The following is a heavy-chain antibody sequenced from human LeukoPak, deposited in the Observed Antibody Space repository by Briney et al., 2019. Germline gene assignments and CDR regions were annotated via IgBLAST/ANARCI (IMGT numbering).Heavy chain of an antibody. V-gene: IGHV1-24*01. J-gene: IGHJ1*01. Sequence: ASVKVSCKVSGYTLTELSMHWVRQAPGKGLEWMGGFDPEDGETIYAQKFQGRVTMTEDTSTDTAYMELSSLRSEDTAVYYCATADSSSWSKSEYFQHWGQAPWSPSPQ. D-gene: IGHD6-13*01. CDR3: ATADSSSWSKSEYFQH. CDR2: FDPEDGET. CDR1: GYTLTELS.